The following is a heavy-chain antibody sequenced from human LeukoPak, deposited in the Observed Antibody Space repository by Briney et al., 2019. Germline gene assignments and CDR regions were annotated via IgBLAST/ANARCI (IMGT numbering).Heavy chain of an antibody. Sequence: GGSLRLSCAASGFTFSNYWMSWVRQAPGKGLEWVANMRQDGSEKYYVDSVKGRFTIPRDNAKNSLYLQMNSLRAEDTAVYYCAREDSGYDRYYYYGMDVWGQGTTVTVSS. D-gene: IGHD5-12*01. CDR2: MRQDGSEK. CDR3: AREDSGYDRYYYYGMDV. V-gene: IGHV3-7*01. J-gene: IGHJ6*02. CDR1: GFTFSNYW.